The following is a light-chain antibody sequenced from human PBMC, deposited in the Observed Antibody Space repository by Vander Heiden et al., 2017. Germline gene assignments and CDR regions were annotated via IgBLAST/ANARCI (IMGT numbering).Light chain of an antibody. V-gene: IGLV1-44*01. CDR3: AAWDDSLNGVV. CDR1: SSIVGSNS. Sequence: QSVRTQPPAASGVPGQRVTISSSGSSSIVGSNSVNWYQQLPGTAPKLLIFSNNHRPSGVPDRFSGSKSGTSASLSITGLQSEDEADYYCAAWDDSLNGVVFGGGTKLTVL. J-gene: IGLJ2*01. CDR2: SNN.